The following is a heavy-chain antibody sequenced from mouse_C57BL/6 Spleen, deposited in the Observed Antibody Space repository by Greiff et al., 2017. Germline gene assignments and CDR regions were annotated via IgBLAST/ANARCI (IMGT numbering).Heavy chain of an antibody. D-gene: IGHD2-3*01. V-gene: IGHV1-66*01. Sequence: VHLVESGPELVKPGASVKISCKASGYSFTSYYIHWVKQRPGQGLEWLGWIYPGSGNTKYNEKFKGKATLTADTSSSTAYMQLSSLTSEDSAVYYCARPGWLLPWFAYWGQGTLVTVSA. CDR1: GYSFTSYY. J-gene: IGHJ3*01. CDR2: IYPGSGNT. CDR3: ARPGWLLPWFAY.